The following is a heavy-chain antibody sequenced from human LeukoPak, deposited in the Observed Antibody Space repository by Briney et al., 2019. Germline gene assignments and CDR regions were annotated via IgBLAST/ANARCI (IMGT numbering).Heavy chain of an antibody. Sequence: GGSLRLSCAASGFTFRSCGMSWVRQAPGKGLEWVSGMTDSGGRTYYADSVKGRFTMSRDNSKNTLYLQMYSLRAEDTAVYYCAKANYGDYVLDAFDIWGQGTMVTVSS. CDR1: GFTFRSCG. V-gene: IGHV3-23*01. CDR2: MTDSGGRT. D-gene: IGHD4-17*01. CDR3: AKANYGDYVLDAFDI. J-gene: IGHJ3*02.